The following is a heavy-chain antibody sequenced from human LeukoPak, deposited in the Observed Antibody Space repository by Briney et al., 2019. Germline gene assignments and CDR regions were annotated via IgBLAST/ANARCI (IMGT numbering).Heavy chain of an antibody. D-gene: IGHD3-10*01. J-gene: IGHJ5*02. CDR2: IYYSGST. CDR1: GGSISSYY. CDR3: ARGITMVRGVIITGVWFDP. V-gene: IGHV4-59*08. Sequence: SETLSLTCTVSGGSISSYYWSWIRQPPGKGLEWIGYIYYSGSTNYSPSLKSRVTISLDTSKNQFSLKLSSVTAADTAVYYCARGITMVRGVIITGVWFDPWGQGTLVTVSS.